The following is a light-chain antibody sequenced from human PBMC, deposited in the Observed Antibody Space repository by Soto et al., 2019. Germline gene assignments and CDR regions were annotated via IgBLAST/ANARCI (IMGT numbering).Light chain of an antibody. CDR1: KGISSY. J-gene: IGKJ3*01. Sequence: DIQLTQSPSFLSASVGDRVTITCRASKGISSYLAWYQQKPGKAPKLLIYAASTLQSAVPSRFSGSGSGTEFTLTISSLQPEDCATYYCQQLNSYPLTFGPGTKVDIK. CDR3: QQLNSYPLT. V-gene: IGKV1-9*01. CDR2: AAS.